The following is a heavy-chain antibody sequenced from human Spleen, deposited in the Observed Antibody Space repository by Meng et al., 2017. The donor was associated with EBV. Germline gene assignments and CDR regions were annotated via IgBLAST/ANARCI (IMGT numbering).Heavy chain of an antibody. CDR2: ITPFNGNT. J-gene: IGHJ4*02. V-gene: IGHV1-45*02. D-gene: IGHD3-10*01. Sequence: QMHLVQSVAEVKKTGSSVKVSCKASGYTFTYRYLHWVRQAPGQALEWMGWITPFNGNTNYAQKFQDRVTITRDRSMSTAYMELSSLRSEDTAMYYCASTSGSARQDYYFDYWGQGTLVTVSS. CDR3: ASTSGSARQDYYFDY. CDR1: GYTFTYRY.